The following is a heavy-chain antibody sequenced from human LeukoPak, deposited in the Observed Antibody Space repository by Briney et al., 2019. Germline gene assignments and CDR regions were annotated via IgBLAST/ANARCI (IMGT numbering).Heavy chain of an antibody. Sequence: PGGSLRLSCAASGFTFSSYWMSWVRQAPGKGLEGVANIKQDGSEKYYVDSVKGRFTISRDNAKNSLYLQMDSLRAEDTALYYCARRTYCSGGYCFSNYYSGMDVWGKGTTVTVSS. CDR2: IKQDGSEK. D-gene: IGHD2-15*01. CDR1: GFTFSSYW. V-gene: IGHV3-7*03. J-gene: IGHJ6*04. CDR3: ARRTYCSGGYCFSNYYSGMDV.